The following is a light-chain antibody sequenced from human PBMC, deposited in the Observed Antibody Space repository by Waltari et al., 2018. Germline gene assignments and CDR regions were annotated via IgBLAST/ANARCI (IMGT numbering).Light chain of an antibody. CDR2: EAT. CDR3: CSYVGGSRVL. J-gene: IGLJ2*01. Sequence: QSVLTQPASVSGSPGQSITISCPGTRGDLGAYNFVSWFQQLPGQAPRLLISEATKRPSGVSYRFSGSKSGNTASLSISDLQAEDEADYYCCSYVGGSRVLFGGGTKLTV. CDR1: RGDLGAYNF. V-gene: IGLV2-23*01.